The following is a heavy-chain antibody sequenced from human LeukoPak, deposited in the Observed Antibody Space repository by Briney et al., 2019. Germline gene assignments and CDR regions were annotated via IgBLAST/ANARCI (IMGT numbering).Heavy chain of an antibody. J-gene: IGHJ4*02. V-gene: IGHV1-46*01. CDR1: GYTFISYY. D-gene: IGHD2-21*02. CDR2: INPSAGNT. CDR3: ARGRRPYCGGDCYSDDFDY. Sequence: ASVKVSCKASGYTFISYYIHWVRQAPGQGREWMGIINPSAGNTNYAQKFQGRVTMTRDTSTSTVYMELSSLTSEDTAVFYCARGRRPYCGGDCYSDDFDYWGQGTLVTVSS.